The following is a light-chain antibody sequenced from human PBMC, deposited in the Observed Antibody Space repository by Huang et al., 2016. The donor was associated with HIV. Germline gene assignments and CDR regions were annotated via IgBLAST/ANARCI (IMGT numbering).Light chain of an antibody. Sequence: EIVLTQSPATLSLSPGERATLSCRASQSVSSYLAWYQQKPGQAPRLLIYDASNRATGLPARFSGSGSGTDFTLTISRLEPEDFSVYYCQQRISLETFGGGTKVEIK. CDR1: QSVSSY. CDR3: QQRISLET. J-gene: IGKJ4*01. CDR2: DAS. V-gene: IGKV3-11*01.